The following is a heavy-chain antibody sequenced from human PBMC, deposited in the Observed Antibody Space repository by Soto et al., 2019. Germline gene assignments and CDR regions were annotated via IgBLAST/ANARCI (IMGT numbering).Heavy chain of an antibody. J-gene: IGHJ4*02. D-gene: IGHD6-13*01. CDR2: IVPIYRTA. V-gene: IGHV1-69*13. CDR1: GGTFSSYR. Sequence: SVKVSCKASGGTFSSYRINWVRQAPGQGLEWVGGIVPIYRTAGYAQKFQGRVTITADESARTAYLEVRSLKSQDTAVYYCERDSGAKLSSSWGQGTLVTVSS. CDR3: ERDSGAKLSSS.